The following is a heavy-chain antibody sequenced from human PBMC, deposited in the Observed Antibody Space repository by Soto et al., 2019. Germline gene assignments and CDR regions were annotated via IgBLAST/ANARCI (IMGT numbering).Heavy chain of an antibody. J-gene: IGHJ5*02. D-gene: IGHD3-3*01. Sequence: GASVKVSCKASGYTFTSYGISWVRQAPGQGLEWMGWISAYNGNTNYAQKLQGRVTMTTDTSTSTAYMELRSLRSDDTAVYYCARDSTPTDLRFLEWLLSRVWFDPWGQGTLVTVSS. CDR1: GYTFTSYG. CDR3: ARDSTPTDLRFLEWLLSRVWFDP. CDR2: ISAYNGNT. V-gene: IGHV1-18*01.